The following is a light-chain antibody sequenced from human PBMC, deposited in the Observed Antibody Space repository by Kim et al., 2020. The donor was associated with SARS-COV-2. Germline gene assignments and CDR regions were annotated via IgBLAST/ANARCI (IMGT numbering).Light chain of an antibody. J-gene: IGKJ4*01. V-gene: IGKV3-11*01. CDR1: QGVSSY. Sequence: LSPGDRATLSCRASQGVSSYLAWYQQKPGQAPRLLIYDTSSRATGIPARFSGSGSGTDFTLTISSLEPDDFAVYYCQQRGKWPLTFGGGTKVDIK. CDR3: QQRGKWPLT. CDR2: DTS.